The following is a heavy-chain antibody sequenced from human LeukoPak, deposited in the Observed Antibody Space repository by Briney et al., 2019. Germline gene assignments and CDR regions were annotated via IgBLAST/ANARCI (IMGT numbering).Heavy chain of an antibody. CDR2: IYSGGST. J-gene: IGHJ4*02. CDR3: ARDPYYDSSGSDY. CDR1: GFTVSSNY. D-gene: IGHD3-22*01. Sequence: GGSLRLSCAASGFTVSSNYMSWVRQAPGKGLEWASVIYSGGSTYYADSVKGRFTISRDNSKNTLYLQMNSLRGEDTAVYYCARDPYYDSSGSDYWGQGTLVTVSS. V-gene: IGHV3-66*01.